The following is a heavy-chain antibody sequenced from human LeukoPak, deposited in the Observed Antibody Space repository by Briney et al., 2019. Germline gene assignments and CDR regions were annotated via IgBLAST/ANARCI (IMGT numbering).Heavy chain of an antibody. D-gene: IGHD6-13*01. CDR2: MNPNSGNT. J-gene: IGHJ6*03. V-gene: IGHV1-8*02. CDR3: ARGRLRQQLVRGRDSRNYYMDV. Sequence: GSSVKVSCKASGGTFSSYAISWVRQATGQGLEWMGWMNPNSGNTGYAQKFQGRVTMTRNTSISTAYMELSSLRSEDTAVYYCARGRLRQQLVRGRDSRNYYMDVWGKGTTVTISS. CDR1: GGTFSSYA.